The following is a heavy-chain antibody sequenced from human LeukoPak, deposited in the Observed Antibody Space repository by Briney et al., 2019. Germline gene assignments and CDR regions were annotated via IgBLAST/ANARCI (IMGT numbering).Heavy chain of an antibody. Sequence: ASVKVSCKASGYIFTGYYMHWVRQATGQGLEWMGWMNPNSGNTGYAQKFQGRVTMTRNTSISTAYMELSSLRSEDTAVYYCARGDILTGYYRGWFDPWGQGTLVTVSS. J-gene: IGHJ5*02. CDR3: ARGDILTGYYRGWFDP. V-gene: IGHV1-8*02. CDR2: MNPNSGNT. D-gene: IGHD3-9*01. CDR1: GYIFTGYY.